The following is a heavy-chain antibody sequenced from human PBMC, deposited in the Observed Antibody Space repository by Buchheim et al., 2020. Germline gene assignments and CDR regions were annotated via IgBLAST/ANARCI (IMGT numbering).Heavy chain of an antibody. CDR1: GGSFSGYY. Sequence: QVQLQQWGAGLLKPSETLSLTCTVYGGSFSGYYWSWIRQPPEKGLEWIGEFTRSGSTNYNPSLTSRVTMSLDPSKNQFSLKLTSVTAADTAVYYCARLTDYGDSYWYFDLWGRGSL. J-gene: IGHJ2*01. CDR3: ARLTDYGDSYWYFDL. CDR2: FTRSGST. V-gene: IGHV4-34*01. D-gene: IGHD4-17*01.